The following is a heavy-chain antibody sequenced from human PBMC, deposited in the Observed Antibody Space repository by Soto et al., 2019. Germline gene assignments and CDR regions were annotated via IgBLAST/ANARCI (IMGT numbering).Heavy chain of an antibody. CDR1: GYTFTSYA. V-gene: IGHV7-4-1*01. D-gene: IGHD3-3*01. Sequence: ASVKVSCKASGYTFTSYAMNWVRQAPGQGLEWMGWIDTNTGNPTYAQGFTGRFVFSLDTSVSTAYLQICSLKAEDTAVYYCARDGVRTYYDFWSGYYTSDAFDIWGQGTMVTVS. CDR3: ARDGVRTYYDFWSGYYTSDAFDI. J-gene: IGHJ3*02. CDR2: IDTNTGNP.